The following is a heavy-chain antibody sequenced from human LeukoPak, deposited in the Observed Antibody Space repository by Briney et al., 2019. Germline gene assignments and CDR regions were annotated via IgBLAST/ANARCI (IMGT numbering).Heavy chain of an antibody. D-gene: IGHD5-12*01. V-gene: IGHV4-30-4*01. CDR1: GGSISSGDYY. Sequence: SETLSLTCTVSGGSISSGDYYWSWIRQPPGKGLEWIGYIYYSGSTYYNPSLKSRVTISVDTSKNQFSLKLSSVTATDTAVYYCARVDEVATITLFDCWGQGTLVTVSS. CDR3: ARVDEVATITLFDC. J-gene: IGHJ4*02. CDR2: IYYSGST.